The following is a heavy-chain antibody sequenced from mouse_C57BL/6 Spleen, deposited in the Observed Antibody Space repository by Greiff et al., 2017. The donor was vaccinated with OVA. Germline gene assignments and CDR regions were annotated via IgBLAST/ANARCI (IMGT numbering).Heavy chain of an antibody. CDR3: TTAYYGYDGAMDY. CDR2: IDPENGDT. D-gene: IGHD2-9*01. J-gene: IGHJ4*01. V-gene: IGHV14-4*01. CDR1: GFNIKDDY. Sequence: VQLQQSGAELVRPGASVKLSCTASGFNIKDDYMYWVKQRPEQGLEWIGWIDPENGDTEYASKFQGKATITADTSSNTAYLQLSSLTSEDTAVYYCTTAYYGYDGAMDYWGQGTSVTVSS.